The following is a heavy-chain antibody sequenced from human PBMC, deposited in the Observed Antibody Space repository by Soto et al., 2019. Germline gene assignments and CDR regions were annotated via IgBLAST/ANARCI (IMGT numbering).Heavy chain of an antibody. D-gene: IGHD2-21*02. CDR2: IIPIFGTA. J-gene: IGHJ6*02. Sequence: QVQLVQSGAEVKKPGSSVKVSCKASGGTFSSYAISWVRQAPGQGLEGMGGIIPIFGTANYAQKFQGRVTLTADESTRTAYMELSSLRSEDTAVYYCATCGGDCYSLGMDVWGQGTTVTVSS. CDR1: GGTFSSYA. V-gene: IGHV1-69*12. CDR3: ATCGGDCYSLGMDV.